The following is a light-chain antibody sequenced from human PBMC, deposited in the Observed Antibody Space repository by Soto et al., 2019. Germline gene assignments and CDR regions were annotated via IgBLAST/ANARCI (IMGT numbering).Light chain of an antibody. CDR1: SSDVGGYNY. CDR3: SSYTGSSTYV. V-gene: IGLV2-14*03. Sequence: VLTQPASVSGSPGQSITISCTGTSSDVGGYNYVSWYQQHPGKAPKLMIYDVSNRPSGVSNRFSGSKSGNTASLTISGLQTEDESDYYCSSYTGSSTYVFGTGTKVTVL. J-gene: IGLJ1*01. CDR2: DVS.